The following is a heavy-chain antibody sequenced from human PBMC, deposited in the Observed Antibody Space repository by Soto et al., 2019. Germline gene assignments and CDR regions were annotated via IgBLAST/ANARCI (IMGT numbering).Heavy chain of an antibody. D-gene: IGHD6-13*01. CDR3: ARDNRPAAGTDYYCGMDV. CDR2: IYSGGST. CDR1: GFTVSSNY. Sequence: EVQLVESGGGLVQPGGSLRLSCAASGFTVSSNYMSWVRQAPGKGLEWVSVIYSGGSTYYADSVKGRFTISRHNSKNTLYLQMNSLRAENTAVYYWARDNRPAAGTDYYCGMDVWGPGTTVTVSS. V-gene: IGHV3-53*04. J-gene: IGHJ6*02.